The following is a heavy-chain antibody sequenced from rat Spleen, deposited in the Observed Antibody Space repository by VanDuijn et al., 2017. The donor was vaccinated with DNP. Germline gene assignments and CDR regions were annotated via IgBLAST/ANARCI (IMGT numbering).Heavy chain of an antibody. V-gene: IGHV5-7*01. CDR2: ISYDGSST. CDR1: GFTFSNYD. CDR3: AWSWGDDGYPPFAY. D-gene: IGHD1-12*03. Sequence: EVQLVESGGGLVQPGRSMKLSCAASGFTFSNYDMAWVRQAPKKGLEWVATISYDGSSTNYRDSVKGRFTISRDNAKSTLYLQMDSLRSEDTATYYCAWSWGDDGYPPFAYWGQGTLVTVSS. J-gene: IGHJ3*01.